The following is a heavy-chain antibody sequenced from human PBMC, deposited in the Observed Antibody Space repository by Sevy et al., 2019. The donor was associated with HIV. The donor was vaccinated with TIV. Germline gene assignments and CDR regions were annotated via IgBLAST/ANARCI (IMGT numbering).Heavy chain of an antibody. CDR2: IYPGDSDT. D-gene: IGHD6-13*01. CDR1: GYSFTNYW. J-gene: IGHJ6*04. CDR3: ARHSYSSTWLRVYYLMDV. Sequence: GESLKISCKGSGYSFTNYWIGWVRQVPGEGLEWMGIIYPGDSDTKYSPSSEGQVTLSVDKSINTAYLQWRSLKASDTAMYFCARHSYSSTWLRVYYLMDVWGKGTTVTVST. V-gene: IGHV5-51*01.